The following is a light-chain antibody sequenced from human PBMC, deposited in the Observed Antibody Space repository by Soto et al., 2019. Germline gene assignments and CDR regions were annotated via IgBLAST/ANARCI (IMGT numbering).Light chain of an antibody. J-gene: IGLJ2*01. Sequence: NFMLTQPHSVSESLGKTVTISCTGSSGSIATNYVQWYQQRPGSAPTTVIYEDTQRPSGVPERFSGSIDSSSNSASLTISGLKTEVEADYYCQSYDGSNPDVVFGGGTKVTVL. CDR3: QSYDGSNPDVV. V-gene: IGLV6-57*02. CDR2: EDT. CDR1: SGSIATNY.